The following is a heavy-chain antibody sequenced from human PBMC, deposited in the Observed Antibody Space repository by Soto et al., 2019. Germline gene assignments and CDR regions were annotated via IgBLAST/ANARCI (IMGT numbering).Heavy chain of an antibody. CDR1: GYTLTELS. CDR2: FDPEDGET. J-gene: IGHJ5*02. Sequence: GASVKVSCKVSGYTLTELSMHWVRQAPGKGLEWMGGFDPEDGETIYAQKFQGRVTMTEDTSTDTAYMELSSLRSEDTAVYYCATLSNDFWSGPNNWFDPWGQGTLVTVSP. D-gene: IGHD3-3*01. CDR3: ATLSNDFWSGPNNWFDP. V-gene: IGHV1-24*01.